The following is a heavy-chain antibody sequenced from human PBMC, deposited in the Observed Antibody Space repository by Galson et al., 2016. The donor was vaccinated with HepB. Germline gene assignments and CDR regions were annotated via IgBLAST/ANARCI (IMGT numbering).Heavy chain of an antibody. V-gene: IGHV4-39*02. CDR1: GGSISSSNHY. CDR2: IDYSGNT. J-gene: IGHJ3*01. D-gene: IGHD5-24*01. CDR3: AARKSWLFDAFDV. Sequence: SETLSLTCTVSGGSISSSNHYWGWIRQPPGKGLEWIGTIDYSGNTYSNPSLKSRVTIAVDTSRNHFSLKLSSVTAADAAVYHCAARKSWLFDAFDVWGQGTMVTVSS.